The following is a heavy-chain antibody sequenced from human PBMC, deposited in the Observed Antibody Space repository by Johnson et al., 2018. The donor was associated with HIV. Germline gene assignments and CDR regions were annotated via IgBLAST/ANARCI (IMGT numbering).Heavy chain of an antibody. CDR3: ARSVGYYDSSAYYYVDAFDI. Sequence: VQLVETGGGLIQPGGSLRLSCAASGFTVSSNYMSWVRQAPGKGLEWVSGINWNGGSTGYADSLKGRFTISSDNAKNSLYLQINSLRAEDTALYYGARSVGYYDSSAYYYVDAFDIWGQGTMVTVSS. J-gene: IGHJ3*02. D-gene: IGHD3-22*01. CDR1: GFTVSSNY. CDR2: INWNGGST. V-gene: IGHV3-20*04.